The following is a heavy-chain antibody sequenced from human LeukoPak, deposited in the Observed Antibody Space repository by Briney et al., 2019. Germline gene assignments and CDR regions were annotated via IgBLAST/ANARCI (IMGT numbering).Heavy chain of an antibody. J-gene: IGHJ4*02. CDR2: IYYSGST. Sequence: SETLSLTCAVSGASISSNKWWNWVRQPPGKGLEWIGSIYYSGSTYYNPSLKSRVTISVDTSKNQFSLKLSSVTAADTAVYYCAGDLFGEFFIDYWGQGTLVTVSS. CDR3: AGDLFGEFFIDY. CDR1: GASISSNKW. D-gene: IGHD3-10*02. V-gene: IGHV4-4*02.